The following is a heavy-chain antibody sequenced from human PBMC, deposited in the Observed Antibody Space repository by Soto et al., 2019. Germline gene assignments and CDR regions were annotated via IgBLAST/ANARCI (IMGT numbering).Heavy chain of an antibody. CDR3: VAISRYSGWSGDY. CDR1: GFTFSTYA. D-gene: IGHD1-26*01. J-gene: IGHJ4*02. V-gene: IGHV3-23*01. Sequence: EVQVLESGGDLVQPGGSLRLSCAASGFTFSTYAMSWVRQAPGKGLEWVSAIGPSGDITYYADSVKGRFTISRDNSKNTLFLQTSSLRAEDTAVDYCVAISRYSGWSGDYWGQGTLVTVSS. CDR2: IGPSGDIT.